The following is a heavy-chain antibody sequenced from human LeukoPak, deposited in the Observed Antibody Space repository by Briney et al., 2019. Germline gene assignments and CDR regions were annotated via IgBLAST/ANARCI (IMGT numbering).Heavy chain of an antibody. Sequence: PGGSLRLSCAASGFTFSDYYMSWIRQAPGKGLEWVSYISSSGSTIYYAGSVKGRFTISRDNAKNSLYLQMNSLRAEDTAVYYCARDPQQLVQGRFDPWGQGTLVTVSS. J-gene: IGHJ5*02. D-gene: IGHD6-13*01. CDR2: ISSSGSTI. CDR3: ARDPQQLVQGRFDP. V-gene: IGHV3-11*01. CDR1: GFTFSDYY.